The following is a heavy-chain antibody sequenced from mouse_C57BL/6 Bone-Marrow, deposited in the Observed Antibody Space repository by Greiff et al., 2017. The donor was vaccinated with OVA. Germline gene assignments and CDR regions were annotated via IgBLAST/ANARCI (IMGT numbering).Heavy chain of an antibody. V-gene: IGHV1-64*01. CDR1: GYTFTSYW. D-gene: IGHD1-1*01. CDR3: ARGGSYGSSFAY. CDR2: IHPNSGST. Sequence: QVQLQQPGAELVKPGASVKLSCKASGYTFTSYWMHWVKQRPGQGLEWIGMIHPNSGSTNYNEKFKSKATLTVDKSSSTAYMQLSSLTSEDSAVYYCARGGSYGSSFAYWSQGTLVTVSA. J-gene: IGHJ3*01.